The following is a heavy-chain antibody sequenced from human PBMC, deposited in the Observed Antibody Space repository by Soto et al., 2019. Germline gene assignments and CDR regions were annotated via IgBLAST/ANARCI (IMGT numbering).Heavy chain of an antibody. CDR1: GFMFSNHG. D-gene: IGHD1-1*01. CDR2: IWSDGNNR. J-gene: IGHJ4*02. V-gene: IGHV3-33*01. CDR3: VRGDNWNDEASDY. Sequence: QVQLVESGGGVVQPGRSLRLSCAASGFMFSNHGMHWVRQAPGKGLEWVAVIWSDGNNRYYEDYFKGRFTISRDNSKNTVYLQMNSLRAEDTAVYYCVRGDNWNDEASDYWGQGTLVTVSS.